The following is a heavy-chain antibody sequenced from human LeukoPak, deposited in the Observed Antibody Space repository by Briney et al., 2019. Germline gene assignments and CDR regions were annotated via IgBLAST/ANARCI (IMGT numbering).Heavy chain of an antibody. CDR3: ANRAYYDSSGYYYPYYFDY. CDR1: GFTFSSYA. Sequence: GGSLRLSCAASGFTFSSYAMSWVRQAPGKGLEWVSAISGSGGSTYYADSVKGRFTFSRDNSKNTLYLQMNSLRAEDTAVYYCANRAYYDSSGYYYPYYFDYWGQGTLVTVSS. V-gene: IGHV3-23*01. CDR2: ISGSGGST. J-gene: IGHJ4*02. D-gene: IGHD3-22*01.